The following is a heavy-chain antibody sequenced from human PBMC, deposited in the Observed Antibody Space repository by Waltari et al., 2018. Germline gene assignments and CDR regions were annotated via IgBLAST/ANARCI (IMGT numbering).Heavy chain of an antibody. CDR3: ARHASMGDYPIDC. Sequence: QVQLQESGPGLVKPSETLSLTCTVSGGSINSYYWSWIREPPGKGLEWFGHIFYSGITTYNPSLKSRVTTSVDPSKNLFSLKLNYVPAADTAVYYCARHASMGDYPIDCWGRGTLVTVSS. D-gene: IGHD4-17*01. V-gene: IGHV4-59*08. J-gene: IGHJ4*02. CDR2: IFYSGIT. CDR1: GGSINSYY.